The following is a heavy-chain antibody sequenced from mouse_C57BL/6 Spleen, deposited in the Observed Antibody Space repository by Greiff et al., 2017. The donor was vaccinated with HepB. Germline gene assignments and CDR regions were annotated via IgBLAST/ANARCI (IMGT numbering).Heavy chain of an antibody. Sequence: VQLQQSGPELVKPGASVKISCKASGYSFTSYYIHWVKQRPGQGLEWIGWIYPGSGNTKYNEKFKGKATLTADTSSSTAYMQLSSLTSEDSAVYYCAAWGGKGDYAMDYWGQGTSVTVSS. CDR1: GYSFTSYY. J-gene: IGHJ4*01. V-gene: IGHV1-66*01. CDR3: AAWGGKGDYAMDY. CDR2: IYPGSGNT. D-gene: IGHD2-1*01.